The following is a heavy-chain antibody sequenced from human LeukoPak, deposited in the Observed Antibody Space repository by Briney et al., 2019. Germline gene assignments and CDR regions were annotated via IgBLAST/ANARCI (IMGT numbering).Heavy chain of an antibody. CDR1: GGSISSYY. J-gene: IGHJ5*02. Sequence: NPSETLSLTCSVSGGSISSYYWSWIRQPAGKGLEWIGRIYTSGSTNYNPSLKSRATISVDTSKNQFPLKLSSVTAADTAVYYCARVYYDILTDKLTPFDPWGQGTLVTVSS. D-gene: IGHD3-9*01. V-gene: IGHV4-4*07. CDR3: ARVYYDILTDKLTPFDP. CDR2: IYTSGST.